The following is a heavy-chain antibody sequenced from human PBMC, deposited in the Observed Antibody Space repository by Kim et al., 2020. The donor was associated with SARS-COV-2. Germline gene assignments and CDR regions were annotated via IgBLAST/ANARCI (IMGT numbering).Heavy chain of an antibody. CDR3: ATLLYSSSPNWFDP. V-gene: IGHV1-8*01. CDR2: MNPNSGNT. Sequence: ASVKVSCKASGYTFTSYDISWVRQAPGQGLEWMGWMNPNSGNTGYAQNFQGRVTMTRNTSISTAYMELSSLRSEDTAVYYCATLLYSSSPNWFDPWGQGT. J-gene: IGHJ5*02. D-gene: IGHD6-6*01. CDR1: GYTFTSYD.